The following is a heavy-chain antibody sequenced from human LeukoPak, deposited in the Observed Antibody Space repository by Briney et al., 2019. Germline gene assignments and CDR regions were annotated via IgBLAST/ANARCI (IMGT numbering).Heavy chain of an antibody. J-gene: IGHJ3*02. CDR2: INTDGSTR. D-gene: IGHD3-22*01. Sequence: GGSLRLSCAASGFTFSSHWMHWVRHAPGKGLVWVARINTDGSTRNYADSVKGRFTISRDSAKSTLNLQMNSLRAEDTAVYYCAREPDYYDSRGDAFDIWGQGTMVTVSS. V-gene: IGHV3-74*01. CDR3: AREPDYYDSRGDAFDI. CDR1: GFTFSSHW.